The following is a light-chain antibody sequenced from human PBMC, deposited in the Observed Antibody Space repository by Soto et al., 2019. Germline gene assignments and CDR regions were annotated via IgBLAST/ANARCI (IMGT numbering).Light chain of an antibody. CDR1: QSVSSSD. CDR2: GAS. J-gene: IGKJ3*01. CDR3: QQYGRSPFT. V-gene: IGKV3-20*01. Sequence: EIVLTQSPGTLSLSPGERATLSCRASQSVSSSDLAWYQQKPGQAPRLLIYGASSRATGIPDRFSGSGSGTDFTLTISRLEPEDVAVYYCQQYGRSPFTFGPGTKVDIK.